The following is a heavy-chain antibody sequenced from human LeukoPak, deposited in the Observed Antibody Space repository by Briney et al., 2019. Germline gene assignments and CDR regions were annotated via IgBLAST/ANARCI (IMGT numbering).Heavy chain of an antibody. CDR3: PRQEDVRVNLVRGMTIPPPYFDP. CDR2: IYYSGTT. Sequence: PSETLSLTCTVSGGSISSDSYYWAWIRQPPGKGLEWIVTIYYSGTTYYNASLKSRATISVDTSKNQFSLSLSSVTAADTAFYYCPRQEDVRVNLVRGMTIPPPYFDPWGQGTLVTVSS. D-gene: IGHD3-10*01. V-gene: IGHV4-39*01. J-gene: IGHJ5*02. CDR1: GGSISSDSYY.